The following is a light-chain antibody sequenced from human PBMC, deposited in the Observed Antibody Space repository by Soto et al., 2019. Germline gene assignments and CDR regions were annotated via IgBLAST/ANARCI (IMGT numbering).Light chain of an antibody. CDR2: DAS. V-gene: IGKV3-11*01. Sequence: EIVLTQSPATLSLSPGERATLSYRASQSVSSYLAWYQQKPGQAPRLLIYDASNRATGIPARFSGSGSGTDFTLTISSLEPEDFAVYYCQQPYTFGQGPKLEIK. CDR1: QSVSSY. J-gene: IGKJ2*01. CDR3: QQPYT.